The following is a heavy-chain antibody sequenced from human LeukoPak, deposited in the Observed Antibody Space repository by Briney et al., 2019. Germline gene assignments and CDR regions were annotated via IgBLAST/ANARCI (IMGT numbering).Heavy chain of an antibody. CDR1: GYTFTGYY. J-gene: IGHJ5*02. V-gene: IGHV1-2*02. CDR2: INPNSGGT. Sequence: ASVKVSCKASGYTFTGYYMHWVRQAPGQGLEWMGWINPNSGGTNYAQKFRGRVTMTRDTSISTAYMELSRLRSDDTAVYYCARVGIVVVPAAIGDYNWFDPWGQGTLVTVSS. D-gene: IGHD2-2*02. CDR3: ARVGIVVVPAAIGDYNWFDP.